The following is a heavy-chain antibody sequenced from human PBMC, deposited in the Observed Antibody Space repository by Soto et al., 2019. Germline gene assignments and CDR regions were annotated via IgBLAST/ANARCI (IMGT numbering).Heavy chain of an antibody. V-gene: IGHV4-31*03. J-gene: IGHJ3*02. CDR1: GGSISSGDYY. CDR3: ARYCSGGTCQYAFDI. Sequence: SETLSLTCTVSGGSISSGDYYWSWIRQHPGKGLEWIAYMSYSGTTYYNPSLKTRVIISLDTSTNQFSLKLSSVTAADTAVYFCARYCSGGTCQYAFDIWGQGTMVTVSS. CDR2: MSYSGTT. D-gene: IGHD2-15*01.